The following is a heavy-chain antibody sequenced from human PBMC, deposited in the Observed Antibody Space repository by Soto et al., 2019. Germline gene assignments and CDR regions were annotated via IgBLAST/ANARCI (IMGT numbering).Heavy chain of an antibody. J-gene: IGHJ3*02. CDR2: IYYSGST. CDR3: ARVPQGSAFDI. V-gene: IGHV4-31*03. Sequence: SETLSLTCSVSVGSIRSGGYYWSWIRQHPGKGLEWIGYIYYSGSTYYNPSLKSRVTISVDTSKNQFSLKLSLVNAADTAVYYCARVPQGSAFDIWGQGTMVTVSS. CDR1: VGSIRSGGYY.